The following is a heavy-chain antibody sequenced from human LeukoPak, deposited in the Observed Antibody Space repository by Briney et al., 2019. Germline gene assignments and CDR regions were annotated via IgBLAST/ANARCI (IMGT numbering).Heavy chain of an antibody. J-gene: IGHJ3*02. D-gene: IGHD5-12*01. Sequence: ESGGSLRLSCAASGFTFSNAWMSWVRQAPGKGLEWVGRIKSKTDGWTTDYAAPVKGRFTISRDDSKNTLYLQMNSLKTEDTAVYYCTTEGPDIVATIDFSAPDAFDIWGQGTMVTVSS. V-gene: IGHV3-15*01. CDR2: IKSKTDGWTT. CDR1: GFTFSNAW. CDR3: TTEGPDIVATIDFSAPDAFDI.